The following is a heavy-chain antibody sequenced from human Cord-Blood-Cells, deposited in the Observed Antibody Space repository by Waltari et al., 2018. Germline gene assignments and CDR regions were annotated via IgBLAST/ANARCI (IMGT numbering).Heavy chain of an antibody. CDR1: GFTFDDYA. CDR2: ISWNSGSI. D-gene: IGHD2-15*01. Sequence: GGGLVQPGRSLRLSCAASGFTFDDYAMHWVRQAPGKGLEWVSGISWNSGSIGYADSVKGRFTSSRDNAKNSLYLQMNSLRAEDTALYYCAKAGGGYCSGGSCYEAYYYYYYGMDVWGQGTTVTVSS. J-gene: IGHJ6*02. V-gene: IGHV3-9*01. CDR3: AKAGGGYCSGGSCYEAYYYYYYGMDV.